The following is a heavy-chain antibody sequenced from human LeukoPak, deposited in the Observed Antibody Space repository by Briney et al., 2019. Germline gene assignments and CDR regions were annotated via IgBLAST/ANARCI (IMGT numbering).Heavy chain of an antibody. CDR3: ARVPTSSGWTGY. D-gene: IGHD6-19*01. J-gene: IGHJ4*02. V-gene: IGHV3-21*01. Sequence: GGSLGLSCAASGFTFSSYSMNWVRQAPGKGLEWVSSISSSSSYIYYADSVKGRFTISRDNAKNSLYLQMNSLRAEDTAVYYCARVPTSSGWTGYWGQGTLVTVSS. CDR2: ISSSSSYI. CDR1: GFTFSSYS.